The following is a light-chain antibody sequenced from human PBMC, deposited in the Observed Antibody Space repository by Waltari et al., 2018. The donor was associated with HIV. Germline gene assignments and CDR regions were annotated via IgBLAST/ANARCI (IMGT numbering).Light chain of an antibody. J-gene: IGLJ2*01. CDR2: DDS. CDR1: DSETKN. Sequence: SYVLTQPPSVSVDPGQTARITCGGNDSETKNVQWYQQKPGQAPVLVVYDDSDRPSGIPERFSGSKSGNTATLTITRVEAGDEADYYCQVWDPSSDHVVFGGGTKLTVL. CDR3: QVWDPSSDHVV. V-gene: IGLV3-21*02.